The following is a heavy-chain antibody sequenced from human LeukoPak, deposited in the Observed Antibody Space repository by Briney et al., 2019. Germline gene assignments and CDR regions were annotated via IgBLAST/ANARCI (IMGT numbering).Heavy chain of an antibody. V-gene: IGHV3-23*01. CDR1: GFTFSSYA. Sequence: GGSLRLSCAAPGFTFSSYAMSWVRQAPGKGLEWVSAISGSGGSTYYADSVKGRFTISRDNSKNTLYLQMNSLRAEDTAVYYCAKAQYYYDSSGYFDYWGQGALVTVSS. D-gene: IGHD3-22*01. J-gene: IGHJ4*02. CDR2: ISGSGGST. CDR3: AKAQYYYDSSGYFDY.